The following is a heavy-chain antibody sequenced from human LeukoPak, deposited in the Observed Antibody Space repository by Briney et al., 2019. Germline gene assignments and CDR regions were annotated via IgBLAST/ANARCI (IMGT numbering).Heavy chain of an antibody. D-gene: IGHD2-2*01. J-gene: IGHJ5*02. V-gene: IGHV4-30-4*08. CDR3: AGQYQLLFKESNWFDP. CDR1: GGSISSGDYY. CDR2: IYYSGST. Sequence: PSETLSLTCTVSGGSISSGDYYWSWIRQPPGKGLEWIGYIYYSGSTHYNPSLKSRVTISVDTSKNQFSLKLSSVTAADTAVYYCAGQYQLLFKESNWFDPWGQGTLVTVPS.